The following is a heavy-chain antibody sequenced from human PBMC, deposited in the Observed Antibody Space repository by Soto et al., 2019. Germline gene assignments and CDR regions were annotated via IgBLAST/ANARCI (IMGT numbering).Heavy chain of an antibody. Sequence: QVQLVQSGAEVKKPGASVKVSCKASGYTFTSYDINWVRQATGQGLEWMGWMNPNSGNTGYAQKFQGRVTMTRNTAISTAYMELSSLRSEDTAVYYCARVPSIRGAIAARPYYFDYWGQGTLVTVSS. CDR3: ARVPSIRGAIAARPYYFDY. D-gene: IGHD6-6*01. V-gene: IGHV1-8*01. J-gene: IGHJ4*02. CDR1: GYTFTSYD. CDR2: MNPNSGNT.